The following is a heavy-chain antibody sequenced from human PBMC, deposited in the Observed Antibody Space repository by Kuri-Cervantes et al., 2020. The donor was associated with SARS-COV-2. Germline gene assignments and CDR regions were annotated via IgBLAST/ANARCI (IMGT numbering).Heavy chain of an antibody. CDR3: VRAVTGISNPYYFDY. V-gene: IGHV5-51*01. CDR1: GYSFTTYW. J-gene: IGHJ4*02. CDR2: IYPGDSDT. Sequence: ESLKIYCKGSGYSFTTYWIAWVRQTPGKGLEWVGIIYPGDSDTRYIPSFEAQVSISADNSVNTAYLQWISLKASDTAIYYCVRAVTGISNPYYFDYWGQGTLVTVSS. D-gene: IGHD1-14*01.